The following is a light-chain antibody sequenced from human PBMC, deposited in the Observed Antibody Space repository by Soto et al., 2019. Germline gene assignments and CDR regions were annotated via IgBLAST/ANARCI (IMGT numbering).Light chain of an antibody. CDR1: QSISNR. V-gene: IGKV1-5*01. CDR3: QQYNSYPLT. CDR2: DAS. J-gene: IGKJ4*01. Sequence: DIQMTQSPSTLSASVGDRVTITCRASQSISNRLAWYHQKPGKTPNLLIYDASNLGSGVPSRFSGSGSGTEFTLTISSLQPDDFATYYCQQYNSYPLTFVGGTKVDIK.